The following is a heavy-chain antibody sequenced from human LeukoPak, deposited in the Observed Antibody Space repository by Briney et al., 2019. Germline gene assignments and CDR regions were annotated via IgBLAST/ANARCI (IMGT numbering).Heavy chain of an antibody. CDR1: GGSFSGYY. CDR2: IYYSGST. D-gene: IGHD4-17*01. J-gene: IGHJ4*02. CDR3: ARDGGDYHFDY. V-gene: IGHV4-59*01. Sequence: SETLSLTCAVYGGSFSGYYWSWIRQPPGKGLEWIGYIYYSGSTNYNPSLKSRVTISVDTSKNQFSLELSSVTAADTAVYYCARDGGDYHFDYWGQGTLVTVSS.